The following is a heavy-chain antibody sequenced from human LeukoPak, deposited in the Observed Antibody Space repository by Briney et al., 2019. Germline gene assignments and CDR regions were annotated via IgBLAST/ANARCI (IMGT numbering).Heavy chain of an antibody. CDR3: ARVSDYGFNWFDP. Sequence: GGSLRLSCAASGFTFSSYSMNWVRQAPGKGLEWVSSISSSSSYIYYADSVKGRFTISRDNAKNSLYLQMNSLRAEDTAVYYCARVSDYGFNWFDPWGQGTLVTVSS. CDR1: GFTFSSYS. CDR2: ISSSSSYI. D-gene: IGHD3-16*01. J-gene: IGHJ5*02. V-gene: IGHV3-21*01.